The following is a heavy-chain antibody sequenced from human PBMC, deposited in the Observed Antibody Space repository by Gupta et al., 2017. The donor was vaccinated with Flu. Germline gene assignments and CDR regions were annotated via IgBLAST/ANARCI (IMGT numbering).Heavy chain of an antibody. J-gene: IGHJ3*02. CDR3: ASDKPHQEMYYYDSSGDHAFDI. V-gene: IGHV1-69*01. CDR2: IIPIFGTA. Sequence: QAPGQGLEWMGGIIPIFGTANYAQKFQGRVTITADESTSTAYMELSSLRSEDTAVYYCASDKPHQEMYYYDSSGDHAFDIWGQGTMVTVSS. D-gene: IGHD3-22*01.